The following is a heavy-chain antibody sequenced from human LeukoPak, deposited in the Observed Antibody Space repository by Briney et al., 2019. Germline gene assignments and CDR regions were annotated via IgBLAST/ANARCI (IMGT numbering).Heavy chain of an antibody. CDR3: ARGIADYGGNSAEDFDY. CDR2: IYYSGST. D-gene: IGHD4-23*01. CDR1: GGSISSSSYY. J-gene: IGHJ4*02. V-gene: IGHV4-39*07. Sequence: SETLSLTCTVSGGSISSSSYYWGWIRQPPGKGLEWIGSIYYSGSTYYNPSLKSRVTISVDTSKNQFSLKLSSVTAADTAVYYCARGIADYGGNSAEDFDYWGQGTLVTVSS.